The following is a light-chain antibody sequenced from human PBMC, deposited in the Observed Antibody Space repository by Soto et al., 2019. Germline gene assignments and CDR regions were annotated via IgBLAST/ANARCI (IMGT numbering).Light chain of an antibody. Sequence: QSVLPQQPSVSAAPGQKVAISCSGSSSNIGGNSVSWYQQLPGTAPKLLIYDDNKRPSGIPDRFSGSKSGTSATLGITGFQTGDEADYYCGSWDSSLSAYVFGTGTKVTVL. V-gene: IGLV1-51*01. CDR1: SSNIGGNS. CDR3: GSWDSSLSAYV. CDR2: DDN. J-gene: IGLJ1*01.